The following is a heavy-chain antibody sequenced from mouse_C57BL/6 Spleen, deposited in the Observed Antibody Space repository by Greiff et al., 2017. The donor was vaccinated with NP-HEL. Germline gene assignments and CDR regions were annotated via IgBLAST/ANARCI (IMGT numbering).Heavy chain of an antibody. D-gene: IGHD1-1*01. V-gene: IGHV1-52*01. CDR3: ARDYGSSYDDYFDY. CDR1: GYTFTSYW. J-gene: IGHJ2*01. CDR2: IDPSDSET. Sequence: QVQLKQPGAELVRPGSSVKLSCKASGYTFTSYWMHWVKQRPIQGLEWIGNIDPSDSETHYNQKFKDKATLTVDKSSSTAYMQLSSLTSEDSAVYYCARDYGSSYDDYFDYWGQGTTLTVSS.